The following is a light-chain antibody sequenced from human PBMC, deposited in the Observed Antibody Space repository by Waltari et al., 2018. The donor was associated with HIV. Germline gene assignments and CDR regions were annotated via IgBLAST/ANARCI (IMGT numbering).Light chain of an antibody. V-gene: IGLV1-44*01. CDR3: ATLDDSLNGPI. CDR1: SSNIGSNG. J-gene: IGLJ2*01. Sequence: QSVLTQSPSASGTPGQRVTISCSGGSSNIGSNGVDWYQQFPGTAPKLLIYSNNRRPSGVPDRVSGSESGTSASLAISGLQSEDEATYYCATLDDSLNGPIFGGGTRLTVL. CDR2: SNN.